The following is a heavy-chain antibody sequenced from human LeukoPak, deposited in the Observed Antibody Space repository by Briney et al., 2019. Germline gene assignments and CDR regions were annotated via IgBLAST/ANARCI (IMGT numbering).Heavy chain of an antibody. V-gene: IGHV1-2*02. CDR3: ATSYYDYVWGSLGFDY. Sequence: ASVKVSCKASGYTFTGYYMHWVRQAPGQGLEWMGWINPNSGGTNYAQKFQGRVTMTRDTSISTAYMELSSLRSEDTAVYYCATSYYDYVWGSLGFDYWGQGTLATVSS. CDR1: GYTFTGYY. D-gene: IGHD3-16*01. J-gene: IGHJ4*02. CDR2: INPNSGGT.